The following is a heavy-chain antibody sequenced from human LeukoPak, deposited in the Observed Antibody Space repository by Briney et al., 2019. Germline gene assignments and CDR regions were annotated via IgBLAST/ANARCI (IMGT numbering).Heavy chain of an antibody. J-gene: IGHJ4*02. CDR3: ARVYKWDGYNRYFDY. V-gene: IGHV4-59*01. CDR2: IYYSGST. CDR1: GGSISSYY. Sequence: SETLSLTCTVSGGSISSYYWSWIRQPPGKGLEWIGYIYYSGSTNYNPPLKSRVTISVDTSKNQFSLKLSSVTAADTAVYYCARVYKWDGYNRYFDYWGQGTLVTVSS. D-gene: IGHD5-24*01.